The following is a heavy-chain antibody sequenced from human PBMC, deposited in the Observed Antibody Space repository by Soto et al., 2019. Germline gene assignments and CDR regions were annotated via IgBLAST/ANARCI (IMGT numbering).Heavy chain of an antibody. CDR1: GFTFSNYG. Sequence: GGSLRLSCAASGFTFSNYGMHWVSQAPGKGLEWVAGISYDESNKFYADSVKGRFTISRDNSKDILYLQMNSLGAEDTALYYCAKKKGYCNGGSCYYMDVWGKGTTVTVSS. CDR3: AKKKGYCNGGSCYYMDV. J-gene: IGHJ6*03. CDR2: ISYDESNK. D-gene: IGHD2-15*01. V-gene: IGHV3-30*18.